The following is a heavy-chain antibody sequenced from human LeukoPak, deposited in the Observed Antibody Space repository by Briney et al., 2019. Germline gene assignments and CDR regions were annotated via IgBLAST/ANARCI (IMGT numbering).Heavy chain of an antibody. J-gene: IGHJ4*02. V-gene: IGHV1-46*01. Sequence: GASVKVSCKASGYTFTSYYIHWVRQAPGQGLEWMGIIKPSGASTNYAQKFQGRVTMTRDTSTSTVYMELSSLRSEDTAVYYCARGRNSRAEDYWGQGTLVTVSS. CDR3: ARGRNSRAEDY. CDR1: GYTFTSYY. D-gene: IGHD4-23*01. CDR2: IKPSGAST.